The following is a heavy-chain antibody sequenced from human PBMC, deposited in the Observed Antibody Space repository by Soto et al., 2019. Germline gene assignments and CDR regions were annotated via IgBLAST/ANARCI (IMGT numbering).Heavy chain of an antibody. Sequence: EAQLLESGGGLVQPGGSLRLSCAASGFTFSSYAMSWVRQAPGEGLEWVSAISGSGGSTYYADSVKGRFTISRDNSKNTRNVHRNGLRAEDTAVYYCAIGGVYTASTDGMAVWGQGSTVTVFS. J-gene: IGHJ6*02. CDR2: ISGSGGST. CDR3: AIGGVYTASTDGMAV. V-gene: IGHV3-23*01. CDR1: GFTFSSYA. D-gene: IGHD5-18*01.